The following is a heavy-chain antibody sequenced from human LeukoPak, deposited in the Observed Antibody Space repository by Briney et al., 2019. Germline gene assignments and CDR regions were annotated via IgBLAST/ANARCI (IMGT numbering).Heavy chain of an antibody. CDR1: SGSISTSNYY. Sequence: PSETLSLTCTVSSGSISTSNYYWGWVRQPPGKALEWIGNIFYSGSTCYSPSLKSRVTISLDTSRNQFSLKLNSVTAADTAVYYCARRLRVAAALGVWFDPWGQGTLVTVSS. CDR3: ARRLRVAAALGVWFDP. J-gene: IGHJ5*02. V-gene: IGHV4-39*07. D-gene: IGHD6-13*01. CDR2: IFYSGST.